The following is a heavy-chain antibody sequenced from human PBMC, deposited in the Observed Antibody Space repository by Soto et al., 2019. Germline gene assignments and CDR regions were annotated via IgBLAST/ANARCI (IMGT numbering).Heavy chain of an antibody. D-gene: IGHD3-10*01. CDR3: ARGGRGDPYYYYGMDV. J-gene: IGHJ6*02. Sequence: SETLSLTCTVSGGSISSGGYYWSWIRQHPGKGLEWIGYIYYSGSTYYNPSLKSRVTISVDTSKNQFSLKLSSVTAADTAVYYCARGGRGDPYYYYGMDVWGQGTTVTVSS. V-gene: IGHV4-31*03. CDR2: IYYSGST. CDR1: GGSISSGGYY.